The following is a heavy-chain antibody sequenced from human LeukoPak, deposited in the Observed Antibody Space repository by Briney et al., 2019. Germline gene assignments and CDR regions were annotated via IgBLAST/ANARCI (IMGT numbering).Heavy chain of an antibody. V-gene: IGHV3-11*06. J-gene: IGHJ4*02. CDR3: ARDHNYALDN. Sequence: KSGGSLRLSCAASGFPFNEYSMNWVRQAPGKGREWISYIGISSGNTKYADSVKGRFTISGDNAKKSLYLQMNSLRVEDTALYYCARDHNYALDNWGQGTLVTVSS. CDR1: GFPFNEYS. CDR2: IGISSGNT. D-gene: IGHD1-1*01.